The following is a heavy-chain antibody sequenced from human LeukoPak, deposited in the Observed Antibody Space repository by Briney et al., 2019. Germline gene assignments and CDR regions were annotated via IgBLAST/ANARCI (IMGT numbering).Heavy chain of an antibody. D-gene: IGHD3-10*01. J-gene: IGHJ4*02. Sequence: ASVKVSYKASGYTFTGYYMHWVRQAPGQGLEWMGIINPSGGSTSYAQKFQGRVTMTRDMSTSTVYMELSSLRSEDTAVYYCARGLGSGGNDYWGQGTLVTVSS. CDR1: GYTFTGYY. CDR2: INPSGGST. CDR3: ARGLGSGGNDY. V-gene: IGHV1-46*01.